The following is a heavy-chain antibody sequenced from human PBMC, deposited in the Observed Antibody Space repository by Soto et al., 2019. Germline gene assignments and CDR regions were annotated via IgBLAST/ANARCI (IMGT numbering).Heavy chain of an antibody. CDR2: ISGSGGST. CDR3: AKDYFGTRNGYYFDY. V-gene: IGHV3-23*01. J-gene: IGHJ4*02. Sequence: GGSLRLSCAASGFTFSSYAMSWVRQAPGKGLEWVSAISGSGGSTYYADSVKGRFTISRDNSKNTLYLQMNSLRAEDTAVYYCAKDYFGTRNGYYFDYWGQGTLVTVSS. CDR1: GFTFSSYA. D-gene: IGHD3-10*01.